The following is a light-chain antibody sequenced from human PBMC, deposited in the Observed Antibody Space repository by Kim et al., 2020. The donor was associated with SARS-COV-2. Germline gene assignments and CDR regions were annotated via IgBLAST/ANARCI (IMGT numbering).Light chain of an antibody. CDR3: CSFTGSFTYV. CDR2: DVN. V-gene: IGLV2-11*01. CDR1: SNDVGGYNY. J-gene: IGLJ1*01. Sequence: GQSVNISCTGSSNDVGGYNYISWYQQHPGKAPKLMIYDVNKWPSGVPDRFSGSKSGNTASLTISGLQAEDEADYYCCSFTGSFTYVFGTGTKVTVL.